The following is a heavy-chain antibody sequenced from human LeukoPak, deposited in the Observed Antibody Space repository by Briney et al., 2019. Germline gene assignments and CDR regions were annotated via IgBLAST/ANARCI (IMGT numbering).Heavy chain of an antibody. CDR2: IYYDGTIK. D-gene: IGHD3-10*01. V-gene: IGHV3-33*01. CDR3: ARDRGKDYFDC. J-gene: IGHJ4*02. Sequence: PGRSLRLSCVASGFTFRNHGMHWVRQAPGKGLEWVALIYYDGTIKNYVDSVKGRFTISRDNSKNTLSLQMNSLRADDTAVYYCARDRGKDYFDCWGQGTLVTVSS. CDR1: GFTFRNHG.